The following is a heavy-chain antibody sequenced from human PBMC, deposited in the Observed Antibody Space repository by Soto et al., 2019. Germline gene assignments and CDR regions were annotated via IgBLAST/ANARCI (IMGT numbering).Heavy chain of an antibody. CDR3: VIASCSSTSCPSPGNFDY. CDR2: INPNSGGT. V-gene: IGHV1-2*04. Sequence: ASVKVSCKASGYTFTGYYMHWVRQAHGQGLEWMGWINPNSGGTNYAQKFQGWVTMTRDTSISTANMELSRLRSDDTAVYYCVIASCSSTSCPSPGNFDYWGQGTLVTVSS. CDR1: GYTFTGYY. D-gene: IGHD2-2*01. J-gene: IGHJ4*02.